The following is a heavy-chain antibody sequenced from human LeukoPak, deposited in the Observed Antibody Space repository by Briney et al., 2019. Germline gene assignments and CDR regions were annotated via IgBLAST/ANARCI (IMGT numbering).Heavy chain of an antibody. CDR3: ASSSYYYDSSGYYLDY. CDR1: GGSVSSYY. V-gene: IGHV4-59*02. CDR2: MYYSGST. D-gene: IGHD3-22*01. J-gene: IGHJ4*02. Sequence: SETLSLTCTVSGGSVSSYYWSWIRQPPGKGLEWIGYMYYSGSTNYNPSLKSRVTISVDTSKNQFSLKLSSVTAADTAVYYCASSSYYYDSSGYYLDYWGQGTLVTVSS.